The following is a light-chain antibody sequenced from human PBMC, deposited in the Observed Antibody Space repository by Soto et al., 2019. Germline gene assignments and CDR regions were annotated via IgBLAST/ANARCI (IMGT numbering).Light chain of an antibody. CDR1: QPISSW. V-gene: IGKV1-5*01. Sequence: DIQMTQSPPTLSASVGDRVTITCRASQPISSWLAWYHQKPGKAPKLLIYDASNLESGVPSRFSGSGSGTEFTLTISSLQPEDFGIYYFQQYANYWTFGQGTKVEIK. CDR2: DAS. CDR3: QQYANYWT. J-gene: IGKJ1*01.